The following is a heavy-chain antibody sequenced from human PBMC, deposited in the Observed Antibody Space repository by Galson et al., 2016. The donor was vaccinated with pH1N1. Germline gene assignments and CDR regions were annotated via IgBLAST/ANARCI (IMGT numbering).Heavy chain of an antibody. CDR1: GGTFGSYS. D-gene: IGHD3-22*01. V-gene: IGHV1-69*13. CDR2: IIPIFNTA. Sequence: SVKVSCKASGGTFGSYSINRVRQAPGQGLEWMGGIIPIFNTAKYAQNFQGRVTITADESTTTAYMEPSSLRSEDTAVYFCAREDYYDTDLSDWYFDLWGRGTLLTVSS. CDR3: AREDYYDTDLSDWYFDL. J-gene: IGHJ2*01.